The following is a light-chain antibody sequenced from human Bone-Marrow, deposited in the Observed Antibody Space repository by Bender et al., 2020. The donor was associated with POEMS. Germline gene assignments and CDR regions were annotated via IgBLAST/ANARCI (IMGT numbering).Light chain of an antibody. CDR2: LDNDGSH. CDR1: SEHTSYS. J-gene: IGLJ3*02. CDR3: QTWGTGIQV. V-gene: IGLV4-69*01. Sequence: QLVLTQSPSASASLGASVKLTCTLSSEHTSYSIAWHQKHPEKGPRFLMKLDNDGSHIKGDGIPDRFSGSSSGAERSLSISSLQSEDEADYYCQTWGTGIQVFGGGTKLTVL.